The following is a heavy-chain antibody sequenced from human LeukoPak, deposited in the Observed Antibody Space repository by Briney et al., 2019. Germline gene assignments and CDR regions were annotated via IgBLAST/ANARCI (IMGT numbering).Heavy chain of an antibody. CDR3: ARAFADSSGPNDAFDI. D-gene: IGHD3-22*01. V-gene: IGHV4-39*07. Sequence: SETLSLTCTVSGGSISSSSYYWGWIRQPPGKGLEWIGSIYYSGSTYYNPSLKSRVTISVDTSKNQFSLKLSSVTAADTAVYYCARAFADSSGPNDAFDIWGQGTMVTVSS. CDR2: IYYSGST. J-gene: IGHJ3*02. CDR1: GGSISSSSYY.